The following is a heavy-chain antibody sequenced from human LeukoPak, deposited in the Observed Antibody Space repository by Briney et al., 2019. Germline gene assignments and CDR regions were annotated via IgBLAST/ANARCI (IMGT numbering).Heavy chain of an antibody. CDR1: GGSISSYY. J-gene: IGHJ4*02. V-gene: IGHV4-59*12. CDR2: IYHSGST. CDR3: ARDQKAAADY. Sequence: SETLSLTCTVSGGSISSYYWSWIRQPPGKGLEWIGYIYHSGSTYYNPSLKSRVTISVDRSKNQFSLKLSSVTAADTAVYYCARDQKAAADYWGQGTLVTVSS. D-gene: IGHD6-13*01.